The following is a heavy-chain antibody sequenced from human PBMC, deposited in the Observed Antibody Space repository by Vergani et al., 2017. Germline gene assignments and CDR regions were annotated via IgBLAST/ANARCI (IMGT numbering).Heavy chain of an antibody. CDR1: GFTFDDYA. J-gene: IGHJ4*02. CDR3: AKARPTITMIVVVESLFDY. V-gene: IGHV3-9*01. Sequence: EVQLVESGGGLVQPGRSLRLSCAASGFTFDDYAMHWVRQAPGKGLEWVSGISWNSGSIGYADSVKGRFTISRDNAKNSLYLQMNSLRAEDTALYYCAKARPTITMIVVVESLFDYWGQGTLVTVSS. CDR2: ISWNSGSI. D-gene: IGHD3-22*01.